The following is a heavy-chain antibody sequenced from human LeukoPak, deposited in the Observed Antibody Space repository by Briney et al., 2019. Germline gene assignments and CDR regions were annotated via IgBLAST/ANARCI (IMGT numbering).Heavy chain of an antibody. V-gene: IGHV4-39*07. Sequence: PSETLSLTCTVSGGSISSSSYYWGWIRQPPGKGLEWIGSIYYSGSTYYNPSLKSRVTISVDTSKNQFSLKLSSVTAADTAVYYCARDCARLSLRGCIWGQGTLVTVSS. D-gene: IGHD6-25*01. CDR1: GGSISSSSYY. CDR3: ARDCARLSLRGCI. J-gene: IGHJ4*02. CDR2: IYYSGST.